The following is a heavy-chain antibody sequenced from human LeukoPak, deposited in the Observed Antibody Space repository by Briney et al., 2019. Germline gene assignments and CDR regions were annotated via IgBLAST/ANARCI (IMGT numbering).Heavy chain of an antibody. V-gene: IGHV1-18*01. D-gene: IGHD3-10*01. J-gene: IGHJ6*03. Sequence: GVSVKVSSKVFGYTFSEYAVSWVRQAPGQGLEWMGWINGFNGNPKYAQKFQDRVTMTTGTYTSTAYMEVKSLRSDDTAVYYCARVSGSRNPHSNYYYYYMDVWGEGTTVAISS. CDR2: INGFNGNP. CDR1: GYTFSEYA. CDR3: ARVSGSRNPHSNYYYYYMDV.